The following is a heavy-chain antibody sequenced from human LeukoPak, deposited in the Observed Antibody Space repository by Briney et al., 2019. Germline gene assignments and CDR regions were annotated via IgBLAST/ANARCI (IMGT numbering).Heavy chain of an antibody. J-gene: IGHJ6*02. CDR2: ISYDGSNK. V-gene: IGHV3-30*18. D-gene: IGHD3-9*01. CDR1: GFTFSSYG. CDR3: ANEGLRYFRVYYYGMDV. Sequence: GGSLRLSCAASGFTFSSYGMHWVRQAPGKGLEWVAVISYDGSNKYYADSVKGRFTISRDNSKNTLYLQMNSLRAEDTAVYYCANEGLRYFRVYYYGMDVWGQGTTVTVSS.